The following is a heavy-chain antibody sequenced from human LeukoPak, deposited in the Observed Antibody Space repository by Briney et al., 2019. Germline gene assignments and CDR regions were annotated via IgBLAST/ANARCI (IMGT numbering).Heavy chain of an antibody. D-gene: IGHD7-27*01. V-gene: IGHV5-51*01. CDR2: IYPGDSDI. CDR1: GYRFNIYW. CDR3: VRRTTGEYYFDY. Sequence: GETLEISWKVSGYRFNIYWIGGVRQMSGRGPEGMGIIYPGDSDISYSPSFQGQVNISADKSISTAYLQWNSLKASDTAMYYCVRRTTGEYYFDYWGQGTLVTVPS. J-gene: IGHJ4*02.